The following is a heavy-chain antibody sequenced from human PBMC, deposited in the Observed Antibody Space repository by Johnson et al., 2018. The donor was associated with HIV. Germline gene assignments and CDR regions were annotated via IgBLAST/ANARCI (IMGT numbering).Heavy chain of an antibody. CDR1: GFTFNTHT. CDR2: ISYDGANK. V-gene: IGHV3-30*14. Sequence: LVESGGGVVQPGRSLRLSCAVSGFTFNTHTMHWVRQIPGKGLECVAFISYDGANKDYADSVKGRFTISRDNSKNTLYLQMNSLRAEDTAVYYCARDGGIQLWSAFDIWGQGTMVTVSS. J-gene: IGHJ3*02. D-gene: IGHD5-18*01. CDR3: ARDGGIQLWSAFDI.